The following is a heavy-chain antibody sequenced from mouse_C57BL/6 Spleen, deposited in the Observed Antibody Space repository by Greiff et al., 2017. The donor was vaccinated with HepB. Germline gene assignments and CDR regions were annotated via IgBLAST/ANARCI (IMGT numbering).Heavy chain of an antibody. CDR1: GFTFSDYG. V-gene: IGHV5-17*01. CDR3: AGEGPYYGSSPAWFAY. D-gene: IGHD1-1*01. J-gene: IGHJ3*01. CDR2: ISSGSSTI. Sequence: EVKVVESGGGLVKPGGSLKLSCAASGFTFSDYGMHWVRQAPEKGLEWVAYISSGSSTIYYADTVKGRFTISRDNAKNTLFLQMTSLRSEDTAMYYCAGEGPYYGSSPAWFAYWGQGTLVTVSA.